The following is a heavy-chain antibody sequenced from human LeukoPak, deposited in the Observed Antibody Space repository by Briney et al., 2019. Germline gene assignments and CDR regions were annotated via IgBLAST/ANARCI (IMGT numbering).Heavy chain of an antibody. Sequence: GGSLRLSCASSGFIFSFYGMHWARQAPGKGLEWVAFIRSDGSNKYYADSVKGRFTISRDNSKNTLYLQMDSLRADDTAVYFCARDSIRQQLYYFDYWGRGTLVTVSS. V-gene: IGHV3-30*02. D-gene: IGHD6-13*01. CDR2: IRSDGSNK. CDR1: GFIFSFYG. CDR3: ARDSIRQQLYYFDY. J-gene: IGHJ4*02.